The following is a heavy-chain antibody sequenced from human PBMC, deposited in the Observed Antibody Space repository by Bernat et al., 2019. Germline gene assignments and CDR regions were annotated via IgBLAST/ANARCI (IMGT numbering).Heavy chain of an antibody. CDR2: ISGSGGST. J-gene: IGHJ4*02. CDR3: ARGPIITLATGVPDY. V-gene: IGHV3-23*01. D-gene: IGHD5-12*01. Sequence: EVQLLESGGGLVQPGGPLRLSCAASGFTFSSYAMTWVRQAPGKGLEWVSGISGSGGSTYYADSVKGRFTISRDNSKNTLYLQMNSLRAEDTAIYYCARGPIITLATGVPDYWGQGTLVTFSS. CDR1: GFTFSSYA.